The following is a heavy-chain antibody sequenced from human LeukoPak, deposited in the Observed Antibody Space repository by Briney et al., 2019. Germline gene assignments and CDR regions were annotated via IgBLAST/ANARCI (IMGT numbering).Heavy chain of an antibody. CDR1: GFTFSNSW. CDR2: VQHIGGET. Sequence: RGGSLRLSCAGSGFTFSNSWMGWVRQAPGKGLEWVANVQHIGGETYYVDSVKGRFTISRDNAKNSLYLQMNSLRAKDTAVYYCARGYYDFWSGYVNLFDYWGQGTLVTVSS. J-gene: IGHJ4*02. D-gene: IGHD3-3*01. V-gene: IGHV3-7*01. CDR3: ARGYYDFWSGYVNLFDY.